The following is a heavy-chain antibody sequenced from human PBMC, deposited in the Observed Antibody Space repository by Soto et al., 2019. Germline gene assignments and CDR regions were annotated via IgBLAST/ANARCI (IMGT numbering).Heavy chain of an antibody. V-gene: IGHV1-69*06. J-gene: IGHJ5*02. CDR3: AGSIVVVVAATQDDNWFDP. Sequence: SVKVSCKASGGTFSSHAISWLRQSPGQGLEWMGGIIPIFGTANYAQKFQGRVTITADKSTSTAYMELSSLRSGDTAVYYCAGSIVVVVAATQDDNWFDPWGQGTLVTVSS. CDR2: IIPIFGTA. CDR1: GGTFSSHA. D-gene: IGHD2-15*01.